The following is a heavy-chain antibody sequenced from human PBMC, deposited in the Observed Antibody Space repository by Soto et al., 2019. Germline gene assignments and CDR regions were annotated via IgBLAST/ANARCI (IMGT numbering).Heavy chain of an antibody. CDR2: IKSKGGGETK. J-gene: IGHJ4*02. D-gene: IGHD4-4*01. Sequence: EVPLVESGGGLVKPGVSLRLSCAVSGLKFSDAWMNWVRQAPGKGLEWVGRIKSKGGGETKDYAAPVKGRFAISRDDSIDTLYLQMNSLKIEDTAVYYCAWDNSGRFRTDHWGQGTLVTVS. V-gene: IGHV3-15*07. CDR3: AWDNSGRFRTDH. CDR1: GLKFSDAW.